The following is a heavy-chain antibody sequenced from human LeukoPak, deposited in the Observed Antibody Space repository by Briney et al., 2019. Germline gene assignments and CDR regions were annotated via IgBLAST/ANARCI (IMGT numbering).Heavy chain of an antibody. D-gene: IGHD2-2*01. CDR1: GFTFSSYW. J-gene: IGHJ4*02. Sequence: GGSQRLSCAASGFTFSSYWMTWVRQAPGKGLEWVANIKQDGSEKYYVDSVKGRFTISRDNAKNSLYLQMNSLRAEDTAVYYCARDRRCSSTSCYYFDYWGQGTLVTVSS. V-gene: IGHV3-7*04. CDR2: IKQDGSEK. CDR3: ARDRRCSSTSCYYFDY.